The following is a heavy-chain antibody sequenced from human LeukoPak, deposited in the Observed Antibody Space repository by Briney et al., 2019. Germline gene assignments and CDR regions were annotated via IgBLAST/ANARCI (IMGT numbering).Heavy chain of an antibody. CDR1: GYTFTSHY. V-gene: IGHV1-46*01. J-gene: IGHJ4*02. Sequence: EASVKVSCKASGYTFTSHYMHWVRQAPGQGLEWMGIINPSGGSTSYAQKFQGRVTMTRDTSTSTVYMELSSLRSEDTAVYYCAREWYYYASGSYSHCDYWGQGTLVTVHS. CDR3: AREWYYYASGSYSHCDY. D-gene: IGHD3-10*01. CDR2: INPSGGST.